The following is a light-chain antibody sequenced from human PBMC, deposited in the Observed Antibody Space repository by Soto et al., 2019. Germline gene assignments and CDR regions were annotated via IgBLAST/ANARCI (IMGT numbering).Light chain of an antibody. V-gene: IGKV3-11*01. CDR1: QTVSRY. CDR2: YAS. J-gene: IGKJ4*01. Sequence: VLTQSPATLFLSPGERATLSCRASQTVSRYLAWYQQKPGQAPRLLIYYASTRATGIPARFSGSGSGTDYTLTISSLEPEDFAVYYCQQRSTWPLFTFGGGTKVEI. CDR3: QQRSTWPLFT.